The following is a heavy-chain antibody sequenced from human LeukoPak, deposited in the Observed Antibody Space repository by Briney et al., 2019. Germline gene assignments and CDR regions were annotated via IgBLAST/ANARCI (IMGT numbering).Heavy chain of an antibody. D-gene: IGHD5-12*01. V-gene: IGHV3-30*02. CDR1: GFTFSSYG. Sequence: GGSLRLSCAASGFTFSSYGMHWVRQAPGKGLEWVAFIRYDGSNKYYADSVKGRFTISRDNSKNTLYLQMTTLRAEDTAVYYCVKDRVGDSGYDRDDYWGQGTLVTVSS. CDR3: VKDRVGDSGYDRDDY. CDR2: IRYDGSNK. J-gene: IGHJ4*02.